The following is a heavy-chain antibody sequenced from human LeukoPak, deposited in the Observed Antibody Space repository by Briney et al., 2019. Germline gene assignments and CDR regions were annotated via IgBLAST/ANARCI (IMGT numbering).Heavy chain of an antibody. CDR2: IYYSGST. J-gene: IGHJ4*02. Sequence: SETLSLTCAVSGGSISSGGYSWSWIRQPPGKGLEWIGYIYYSGSTYYNPSLKSRVTISVDTSKNQFSLKLSSVTAADTAVYYCAAGGGYDIPFDYWGQGTLVTVSS. V-gene: IGHV4-30-4*07. CDR1: GGSISSGGYS. CDR3: AAGGGYDIPFDY. D-gene: IGHD5-12*01.